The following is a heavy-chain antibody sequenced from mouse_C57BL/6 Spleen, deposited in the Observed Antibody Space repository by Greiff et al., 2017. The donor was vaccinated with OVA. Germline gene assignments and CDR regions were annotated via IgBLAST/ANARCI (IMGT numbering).Heavy chain of an antibody. CDR1: GYTFTDYE. Sequence: VQLQQSGAELVRPGASVTLSCKASGYTFTDYEMHWVKQTPVHGLEWIGAIDPETGGTAYNQKFKGKAILTADKSSSTAYLELRSLTSEDSAVYYCTFHYYYSSRRGYFDVWGTGTTVTVSS. D-gene: IGHD1-1*01. V-gene: IGHV1-15*01. CDR3: TFHYYYSSRRGYFDV. CDR2: IDPETGGT. J-gene: IGHJ1*03.